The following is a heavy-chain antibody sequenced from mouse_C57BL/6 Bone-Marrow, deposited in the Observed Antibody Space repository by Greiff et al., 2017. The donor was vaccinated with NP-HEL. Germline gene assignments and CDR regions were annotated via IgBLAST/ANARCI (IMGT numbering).Heavy chain of an antibody. V-gene: IGHV1-64*01. CDR2: IHPNSGST. Sequence: VKLQQPGAELVKPGASVKLSCKASGYTFTSYWMHWVKQRPGQGLEWIGMIHPNSGSTNYNEKFKSKATLTVDKSSSTAYMQLSSLTSEDSAVYYCARSGTTVVANYFDYWGQGTTLTVSS. D-gene: IGHD1-1*01. J-gene: IGHJ2*01. CDR3: ARSGTTVVANYFDY. CDR1: GYTFTSYW.